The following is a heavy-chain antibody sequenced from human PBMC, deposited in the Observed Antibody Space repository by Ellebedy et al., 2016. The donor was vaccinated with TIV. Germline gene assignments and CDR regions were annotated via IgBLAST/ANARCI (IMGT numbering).Heavy chain of an antibody. CDR3: ARARLATTPTTY. CDR1: GYVFTNYD. J-gene: IGHJ4*02. D-gene: IGHD5-12*01. Sequence: ASVKVSCXASGYVFTNYDIIWVRQAPGQGLEWMGWMNPDNGNTGYAQKFQGRVTMTRDTSISTAYMELSSLKSDDTAVYYCARARLATTPTTYWGQGTLVTVSS. CDR2: MNPDNGNT. V-gene: IGHV1-8*01.